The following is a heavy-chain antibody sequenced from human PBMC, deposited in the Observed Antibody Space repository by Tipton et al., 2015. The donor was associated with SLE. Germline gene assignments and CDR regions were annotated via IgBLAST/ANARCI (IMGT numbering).Heavy chain of an antibody. V-gene: IGHV1-18*01. CDR2: ISAYNGNT. CDR3: ARDGGGNSGGPAGY. J-gene: IGHJ4*02. Sequence: QSGAEVKKPGASVKVSCKASGYTFTSYGISWVRQAPGQGLEWMGWISAYNGNTNYAQKLQGRVTMTKDTSTSTACMELRSLRSDRPAVYCCARDGGGNSGGPAGYWGQGPLVTVSS. D-gene: IGHD4-23*01. CDR1: GYTFTSYG.